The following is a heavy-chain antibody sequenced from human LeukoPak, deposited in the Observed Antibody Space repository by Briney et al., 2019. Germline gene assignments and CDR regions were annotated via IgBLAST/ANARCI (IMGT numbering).Heavy chain of an antibody. CDR2: ISWNSGSI. J-gene: IGHJ6*02. D-gene: IGHD3-22*01. CDR3: AKDTRYYDSSGYDYYYGMDV. CDR1: GFTFDDYA. Sequence: PGRSLRLSCAASGFTFDDYAMHWVRQAPGKGLEWVSGISWNSGSIGYADSVKGRFTISRDNAKNSLYLQMNSLRAEDTALYYCAKDTRYYDSSGYDYYYGMDVWGQGTTVTVSS. V-gene: IGHV3-9*01.